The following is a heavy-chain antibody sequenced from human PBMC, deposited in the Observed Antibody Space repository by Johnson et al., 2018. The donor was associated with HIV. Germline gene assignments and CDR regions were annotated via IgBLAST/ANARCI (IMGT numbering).Heavy chain of an antibody. V-gene: IGHV3-33*03. D-gene: IGHD2-2*01. CDR3: AKADTMAGDAFDI. J-gene: IGHJ3*02. Sequence: QMLLVESGGGVVQPGTSLRLSCAASGFTFRSYGMHWVRQAPGKGLEWVAFIYSDGGNKYYAASLNGRFIISRKNSKNTLYLQMNSLRADETAMYYCAKADTMAGDAFDIWGQGTMVTVSS. CDR2: IYSDGGNK. CDR1: GFTFRSYG.